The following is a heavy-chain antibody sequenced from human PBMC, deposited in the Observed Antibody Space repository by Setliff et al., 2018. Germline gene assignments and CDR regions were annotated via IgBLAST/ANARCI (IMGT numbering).Heavy chain of an antibody. CDR3: AGDPPSSGYAFDI. J-gene: IGHJ3*02. CDR1: GFSFSSYG. CDR2: ISYDGSNT. Sequence: SLRLSCEGPGFSFSSYGLHWVRQTPGKGLEWVAVISYDGSNTYYTGSVKGRFTISRDNSRNTLYLQMNSLRAEDTAVYYCAGDPPSSGYAFDIWGQGTMVTVSS. V-gene: IGHV3-30*03. D-gene: IGHD5-12*01.